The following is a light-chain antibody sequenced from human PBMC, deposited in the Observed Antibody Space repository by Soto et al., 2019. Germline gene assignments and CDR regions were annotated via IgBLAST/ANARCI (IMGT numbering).Light chain of an antibody. J-gene: IGLJ1*01. CDR1: SSDVGAYNY. V-gene: IGLV2-8*01. CDR2: EVI. Sequence: QSVLTQPPSASGSPGQSVTISCTGTSSDVGAYNYVSWYQQLPGKAPKLIIYEVIKRPSGVPDRFSGSKSGNTASLTVSGLQAEDEADYYCTSYAGIYSFFYVFGTGTKVTVL. CDR3: TSYAGIYSFFYV.